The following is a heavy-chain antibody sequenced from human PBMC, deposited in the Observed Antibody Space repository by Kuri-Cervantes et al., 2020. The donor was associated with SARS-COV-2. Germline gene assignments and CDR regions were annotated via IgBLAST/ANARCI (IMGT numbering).Heavy chain of an antibody. CDR3: GKVSWLQLWHRYSDS. V-gene: IGHV4-59*11. J-gene: IGHJ4*02. CDR2: IYYSGST. Sequence: SETLSLTCTVSGGSISSHYWSWIRQPPGKGLEWIGYIYYSGSTTYNPSLKGRVTISLDPSNNQVSLRLTSATAADTAVYYCGKVSWLQLWHRYSDSWGQGTLVTVSS. D-gene: IGHD1-1*01. CDR1: GGSISSHY.